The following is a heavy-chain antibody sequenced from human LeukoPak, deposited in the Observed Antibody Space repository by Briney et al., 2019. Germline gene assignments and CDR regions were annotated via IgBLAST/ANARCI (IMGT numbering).Heavy chain of an antibody. CDR2: ISWNSGSI. CDR3: AKADYGSGSYYSEQPQFDY. J-gene: IGHJ4*02. D-gene: IGHD3-10*01. V-gene: IGHV3-9*01. CDR1: GFTFSSYS. Sequence: GGSLRLSCAASGFTFSSYSMNWVRQAPGKGLEWVSGISWNSGSIGYADSVKGRFTISRDNAKNSLYLQMNSLRAEDTALYYCAKADYGSGSYYSEQPQFDYWGQGTLVTVSS.